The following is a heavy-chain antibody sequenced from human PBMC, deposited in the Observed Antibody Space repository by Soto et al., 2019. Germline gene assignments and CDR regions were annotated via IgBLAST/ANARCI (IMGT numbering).Heavy chain of an antibody. CDR1: GFTFSNYA. J-gene: IGHJ4*02. D-gene: IGHD6-25*01. CDR3: ARAIGADFFDY. V-gene: IGHV3-23*01. CDR2: ISDSGVNT. Sequence: PGGSLRFACTASGFTFSNYAMSWVRQAPGMGLEWVSTISDSGVNTFFGDSMKDRFTITRDNSKSTVYLQLNTVRAEDTAIYYCARAIGADFFDYWGQGTLVTVSS.